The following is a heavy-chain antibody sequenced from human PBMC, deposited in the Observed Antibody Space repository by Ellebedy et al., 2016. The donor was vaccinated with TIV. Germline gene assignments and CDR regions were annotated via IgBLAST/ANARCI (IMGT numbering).Heavy chain of an antibody. Sequence: GESLKISXATSGFTFSAYAMTWVRQAPGKGLEWVSAISGSDPGTYYADSVKGRFTISRDNSKNTLYLQMNNLRVEDTAVYYCAKERKEDSVNYYHSRYGMDVWGQGTTVTVSS. D-gene: IGHD3-10*01. V-gene: IGHV3-23*01. CDR2: ISGSDPGT. J-gene: IGHJ6*02. CDR1: GFTFSAYA. CDR3: AKERKEDSVNYYHSRYGMDV.